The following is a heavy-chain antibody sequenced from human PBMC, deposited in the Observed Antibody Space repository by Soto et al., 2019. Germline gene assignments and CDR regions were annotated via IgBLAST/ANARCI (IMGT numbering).Heavy chain of an antibody. J-gene: IGHJ4*02. V-gene: IGHV4-31*02. CDR2: IFNSGTT. D-gene: IGHD1-26*01. CDR1: GASTVSHYH. CDR3: ALALGPTTGLDY. Sequence: QVQLQESGPGLVQPSQTLSLTCSVSGASTVSHYHWTWIRQPPGKGLGWIGYIFNSGTTFYNPSLTCRLSISMDTFGNHFSLELRSVTAADTAVYYCALALGPTTGLDYWGQGTLVTVSS.